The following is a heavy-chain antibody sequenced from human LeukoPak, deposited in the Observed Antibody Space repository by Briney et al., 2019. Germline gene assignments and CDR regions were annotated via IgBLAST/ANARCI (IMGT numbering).Heavy chain of an antibody. CDR3: ARDRGYDYVWGSYRSLDY. D-gene: IGHD3-16*02. CDR2: ISSSSSYI. V-gene: IGHV3-21*01. Sequence: GGSLRLSCAASGLTFSSYSMNWVRQAPGKGLEWVSSISSSSSYIYYADSVKGRFTISRDNAKNSLYLQMNSLRAEDTAVYYCARDRGYDYVWGSYRSLDYWGQGTLVTVSS. CDR1: GLTFSSYS. J-gene: IGHJ4*02.